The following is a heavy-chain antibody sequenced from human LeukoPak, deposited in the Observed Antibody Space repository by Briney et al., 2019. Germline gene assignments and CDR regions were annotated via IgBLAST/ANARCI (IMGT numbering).Heavy chain of an antibody. CDR1: GFTFSSYS. CDR2: ISSSSSYI. D-gene: IGHD1-26*01. J-gene: IGHJ3*02. V-gene: IGHV3-21*01. CDR3: ARDPPRSGSLDAFDI. Sequence: PGGSLRLSCAASGFTFSSYSMNWVRQAPGKGLEWVSSISSSSSYIYYADSVKGRFTISRDNAKNSLYLQMNSLRAEDTAVYYCARDPPRSGSLDAFDIWGQGTMVTVSS.